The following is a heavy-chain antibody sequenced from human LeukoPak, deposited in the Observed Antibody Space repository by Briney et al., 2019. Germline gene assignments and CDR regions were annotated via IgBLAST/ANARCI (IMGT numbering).Heavy chain of an antibody. CDR3: ARDQLTSRGRDYYYYGMDV. J-gene: IGHJ6*02. V-gene: IGHV3-21*01. D-gene: IGHD5-24*01. CDR2: ISSSSSYI. CDR1: GFTFSSYS. Sequence: EGSLRLSCAASGFTFSSYSMNWVRQAPGKGLEWVSSISSSSSYIYYADSVKGRFTISRDNAKNSLYLQMNSLRAEDTAVYYCARDQLTSRGRDYYYYGMDVWGQGTTVTVSS.